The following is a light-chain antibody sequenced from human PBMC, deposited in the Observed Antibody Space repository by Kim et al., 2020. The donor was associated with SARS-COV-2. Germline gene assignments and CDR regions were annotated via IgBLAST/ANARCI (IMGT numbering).Light chain of an antibody. CDR2: DTR. CDR1: DCNNGAGCS. Sequence: GVTISCSRSDCNNGAGCSVHWYQRLPGRAPKLLIYDTRSRPSGVPDRFSGSKSGTSASLAITGLQVEDEADYYCQSYDRGLNGAIFGGGTQLTVL. CDR3: QSYDRGLNGAI. V-gene: IGLV1-40*01. J-gene: IGLJ2*01.